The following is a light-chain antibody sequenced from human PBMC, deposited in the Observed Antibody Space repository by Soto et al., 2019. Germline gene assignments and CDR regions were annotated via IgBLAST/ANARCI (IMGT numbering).Light chain of an antibody. CDR3: QQYSGSSST. CDR2: GAS. J-gene: IGKJ2*01. Sequence: EIVLTQSPGTLSLSPGERATLSCRASQSVGSNYLVWYQQKPGQALRLLIYGASSRATGIPDRLSGSGSGTDFALTISRLEPEDFAVYYCQQYSGSSSTFGQGTKLEIK. CDR1: QSVGSNY. V-gene: IGKV3-20*01.